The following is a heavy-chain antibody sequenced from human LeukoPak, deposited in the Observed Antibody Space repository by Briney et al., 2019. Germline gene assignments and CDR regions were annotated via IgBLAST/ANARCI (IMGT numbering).Heavy chain of an antibody. V-gene: IGHV3-33*08. CDR1: GFTFSSYA. D-gene: IGHD6-13*01. CDR3: ARDAGAGTSSLDY. Sequence: PGGSLRLSCAASGFTFSSYAVHWVRQAPGKGLEWVAVIWYDGSNKYYGDSVKGRFTISRDNSKNTLYLQMNSLRAEDTAVYYCARDAGAGTSSLDYWGQGTLVTVSS. J-gene: IGHJ4*02. CDR2: IWYDGSNK.